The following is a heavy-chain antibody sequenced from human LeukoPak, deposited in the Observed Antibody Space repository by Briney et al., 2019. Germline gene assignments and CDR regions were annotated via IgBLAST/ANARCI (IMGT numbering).Heavy chain of an antibody. J-gene: IGHJ5*02. CDR3: ARGGYDSSGGWFDP. D-gene: IGHD6-6*01. V-gene: IGHV1-69*04. Sequence: GASVKVSCKASGGTFSSYAISWVRQAPGQGLEWMGRIIPILGIANYAQKFQGRVTMTRNTSISTAYMELSSLRSEDTAVYYCARGGYDSSGGWFDPWGQGTLVTVSS. CDR1: GGTFSSYA. CDR2: IIPILGIA.